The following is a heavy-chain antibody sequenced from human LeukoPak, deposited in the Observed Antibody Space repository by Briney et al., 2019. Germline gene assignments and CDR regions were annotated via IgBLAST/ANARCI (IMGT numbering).Heavy chain of an antibody. Sequence: PGGSLRLSCIASDFSFSDSWMTWVRQAPGKGLEWVASIKYDGREIQYVDSVKGRFTISRDNAKRSLYLEMASLRVEDTAVFYCARDPYKNKDYTNYGAFDIWGQGTMVTVSS. V-gene: IGHV3-7*01. J-gene: IGHJ3*02. D-gene: IGHD4-11*01. CDR2: IKYDGREI. CDR1: DFSFSDSW. CDR3: ARDPYKNKDYTNYGAFDI.